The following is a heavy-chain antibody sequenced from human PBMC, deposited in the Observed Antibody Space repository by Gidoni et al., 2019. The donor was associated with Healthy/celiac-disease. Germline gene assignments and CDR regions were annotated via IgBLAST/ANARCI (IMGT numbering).Heavy chain of an antibody. D-gene: IGHD3-10*01. V-gene: IGHV3-7*01. J-gene: IGHJ3*02. CDR3: ARVGTMVPRAFDI. Sequence: EVQLVESGGGLVQPGGSLRLSCAAAGFTFSSYWMSWVRQAPGKGLEWVANIKQDGSEKYYVDSVKGRFTISRDNAKNSLYLQMNSLRAEDTAVYYCARVGTMVPRAFDIWGQGTMVTVSS. CDR2: IKQDGSEK. CDR1: GFTFSSYW.